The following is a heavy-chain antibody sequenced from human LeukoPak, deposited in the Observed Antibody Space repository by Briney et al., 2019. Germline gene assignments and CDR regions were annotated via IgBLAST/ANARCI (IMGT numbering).Heavy chain of an antibody. Sequence: SETLSLTCTVSGGSISSSSYYWGWIRQPPGKGLEWIGSIYYSGSTYYNPSLKSRVTISVDASKSQFSLKLSSVTAADTAVYYCAREDYDYVWGSYRYFDYWGQGTLVTVSS. V-gene: IGHV4-39*07. D-gene: IGHD3-16*02. CDR2: IYYSGST. CDR1: GGSISSSSYY. CDR3: AREDYDYVWGSYRYFDY. J-gene: IGHJ4*02.